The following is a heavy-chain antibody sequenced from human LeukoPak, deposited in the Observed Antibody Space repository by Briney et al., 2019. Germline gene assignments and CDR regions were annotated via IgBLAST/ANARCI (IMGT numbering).Heavy chain of an antibody. CDR2: ISYDGSNK. CDR3: ARDPLLSHQRGYFDS. V-gene: IGHV3-30-3*01. D-gene: IGHD3-10*01. J-gene: IGHJ4*02. CDR1: GFTFSNYA. Sequence: PGGSLRLSCAVSGFTFSNYAMHWVRQAPGKGLEWVAVISYDGSNKYYADSLKGRFTISRDNSKNTLYLQMNSLRAEDTAVYFCARDPLLSHQRGYFDSWGQGTLSPSPQ.